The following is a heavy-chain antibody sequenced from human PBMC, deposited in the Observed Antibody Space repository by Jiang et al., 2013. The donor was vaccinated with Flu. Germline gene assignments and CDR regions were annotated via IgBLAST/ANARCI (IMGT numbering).Heavy chain of an antibody. J-gene: IGHJ3*02. CDR2: MNPNSGNT. V-gene: IGHV1-8*01. Sequence: SGAEVKKPGASVKVSCKASGYTFTSYDINWVRQATGQGLEWMGWMNPNSGNTGYAQKFQGRVTMTRNTSISTAYMELSSLRSEDTAVYYCARGRVREKWDPLSGAAFDIWGQGTMVTVSS. CDR1: GYTFTSYD. CDR3: ARGRVREKWDPLSGAAFDI. D-gene: IGHD1-26*01.